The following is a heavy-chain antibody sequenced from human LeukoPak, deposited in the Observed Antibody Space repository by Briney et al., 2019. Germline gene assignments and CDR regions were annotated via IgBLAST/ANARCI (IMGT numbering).Heavy chain of an antibody. D-gene: IGHD5-12*01. CDR1: GGSITDNY. CDR2: VYYPGAT. J-gene: IGHJ6*02. CDR3: TRHVDPYGMDV. Sequence: PLETLSLTCTVSGGSITDNYWSWIRQPPGMGLEWIGYVYYPGATNYTPSLKSRVTISMDTSRNQFSLKLNSVTAADTAVYYCTRHVDPYGMDVWGQGTTVIVSS. V-gene: IGHV4-59*08.